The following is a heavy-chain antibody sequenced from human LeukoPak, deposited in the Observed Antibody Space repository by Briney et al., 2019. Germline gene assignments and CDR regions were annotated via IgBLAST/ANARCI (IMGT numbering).Heavy chain of an antibody. J-gene: IGHJ4*02. CDR1: GFTFSSYS. CDR3: ARRAGAYSHPYDY. D-gene: IGHD4/OR15-4a*01. Sequence: GGSLRLSCAASGFTFSSYSMNWVRQAPGKGLEWVSYISSSSSTIYYADSVKGRFTISRDNSRNTLFLQMNSLRAEDTAVYYCARRAGAYSHPYDYWGQGTLVTVSS. V-gene: IGHV3-48*01. CDR2: ISSSSSTI.